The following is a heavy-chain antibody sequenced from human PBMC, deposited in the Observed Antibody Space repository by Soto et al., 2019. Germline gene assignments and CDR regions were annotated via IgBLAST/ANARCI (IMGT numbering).Heavy chain of an antibody. CDR2: ISGSGGST. V-gene: IGHV3-23*01. Sequence: EVQLLESGGGLVQPGGSLRLSCAASGFTFSSYAMSWVRQAPGKGLEWVSAISGSGGSTYYADSVKGRFTISRDNSKNTLYLQMNSLRAEDTAVYYCAKDRRGGYYYYYGMDVWGQGTTVTVSS. D-gene: IGHD2-15*01. J-gene: IGHJ6*02. CDR3: AKDRRGGYYYYYGMDV. CDR1: GFTFSSYA.